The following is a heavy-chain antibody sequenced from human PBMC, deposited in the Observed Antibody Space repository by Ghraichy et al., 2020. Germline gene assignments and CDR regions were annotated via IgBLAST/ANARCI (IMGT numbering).Heavy chain of an antibody. J-gene: IGHJ6*02. CDR2: INHSGST. Sequence: SETLSLTCAVYGGSFSGYYWSWIRQPPGKGLEWIGEINHSGSTNYNPSLKSRVTISVDTSKNQFSLKLSSVTAADTAGYYCARTRREYYYYYYGMDVWGQGTTVTVSS. CDR3: ARTRREYYYYYYGMDV. CDR1: GGSFSGYY. D-gene: IGHD6-6*01. V-gene: IGHV4-34*01.